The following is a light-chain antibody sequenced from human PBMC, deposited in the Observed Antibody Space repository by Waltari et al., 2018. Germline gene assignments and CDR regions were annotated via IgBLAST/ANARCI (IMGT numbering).Light chain of an antibody. J-gene: IGLJ1*01. CDR3: AAWDDSLNGYV. CDR2: SNN. V-gene: IGLV1-44*01. CDR1: SSNLGSNT. Sequence: QSVLTQPPSASGTPGQRVTISCSGSSSNLGSNTVNWYQQVPGTAPKLRIYSNNQRPSGVPDRFSGSKSGTSASLAISGLQSGDEADYYCAAWDDSLNGYVFGTGTKVTVL.